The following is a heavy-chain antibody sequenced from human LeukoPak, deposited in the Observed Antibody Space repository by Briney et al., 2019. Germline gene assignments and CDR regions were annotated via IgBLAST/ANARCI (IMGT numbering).Heavy chain of an antibody. CDR3: ASKGIAAADFDY. Sequence: SETLSLTCAVYGGSFSGYYWSWIRQPPGKGLEWIGEINHSGSTNYNPSLESRVTISVDTSKNQFSLKLSSVTAADTAVYYCASKGIAAADFDYWGQGTLVTVSS. D-gene: IGHD6-13*01. CDR2: INHSGST. J-gene: IGHJ4*02. CDR1: GGSFSGYY. V-gene: IGHV4-34*01.